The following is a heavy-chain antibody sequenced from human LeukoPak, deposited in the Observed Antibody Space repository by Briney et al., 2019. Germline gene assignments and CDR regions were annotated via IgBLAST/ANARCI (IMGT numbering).Heavy chain of an antibody. V-gene: IGHV3-23*01. J-gene: IGHJ4*02. Sequence: GGSLRLSCAASGFTFSRYSMTWVRQAPGKGLEWVSAISGSGGSTYYADSVKGRFTISRDNSKNTLYLQMNSLRAEDTAVYYCAKADFGYYYDSSGYHYWGQGTLVTVSS. CDR2: ISGSGGST. CDR3: AKADFGYYYDSSGYHY. CDR1: GFTFSRYS. D-gene: IGHD3-22*01.